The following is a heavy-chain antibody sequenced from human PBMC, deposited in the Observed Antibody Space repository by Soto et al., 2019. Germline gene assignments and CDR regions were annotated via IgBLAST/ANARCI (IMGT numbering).Heavy chain of an antibody. V-gene: IGHV4-59*01. CDR3: ARQQQDFFDI. J-gene: IGHJ3*02. CDR1: GCSISGYG. Sequence: SETLSLTCTVSGCSISGYGWSWIRQPPGKGLEWIGYIYYSGSTNYNPSLKSRVTISVDTSKNQFSLKLSSVTAADTAVYYCARQQQDFFDIWGQGTMVTVSS. CDR2: IYYSGST. D-gene: IGHD6-13*01.